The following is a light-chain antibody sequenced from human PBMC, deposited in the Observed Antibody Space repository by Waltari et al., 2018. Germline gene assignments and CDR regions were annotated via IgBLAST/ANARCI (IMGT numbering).Light chain of an antibody. CDR1: QSVTSTS. J-gene: IGKJ2*01. Sequence: EIVLTQSPGTLSLSPGERATLSCRSSQSVTSTSLAWYQQKPGQAPRLLSYGTSSRATGRPDRFSGSGSGTDFTLTISRLEPDDFAVYYWQQYASAPYTFGQGTKLEIK. CDR2: GTS. V-gene: IGKV3-20*01. CDR3: QQYASAPYT.